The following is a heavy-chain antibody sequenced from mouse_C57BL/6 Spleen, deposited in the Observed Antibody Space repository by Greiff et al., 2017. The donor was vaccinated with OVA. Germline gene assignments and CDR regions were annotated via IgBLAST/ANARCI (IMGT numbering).Heavy chain of an antibody. J-gene: IGHJ4*01. D-gene: IGHD2-3*01. V-gene: IGHV2-2*01. CDR3: ASSYEYYAMDY. CDR2: ICRGGST. CDR1: GFSLTSYG. Sequence: VQLQQSGPGLVQPSQCLSITCTVSGFSLTSYGVHWVRQSPGKGLEWLGVICRGGSTDYNAAFISRLSICNDNSKCQVFFKMNSLQADDTAIYYCASSYEYYAMDYWGQGTSVTVSS.